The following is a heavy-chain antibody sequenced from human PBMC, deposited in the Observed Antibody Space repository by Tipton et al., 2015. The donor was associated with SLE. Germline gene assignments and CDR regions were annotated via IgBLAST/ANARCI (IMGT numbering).Heavy chain of an antibody. V-gene: IGHV4-59*08. CDR3: ARYSYFAAAFDI. J-gene: IGHJ3*02. CDR1: GVSISTYY. D-gene: IGHD5-18*01. CDR2: IHHSGIT. Sequence: LRLSCSVSGVSISTYYWGWIRQAPGKGLEWTGTIHHSGITYYNPSLKSRVTISVDTSKNQFSLKLSSVTAADTAMYYCARYSYFAAAFDIWGQGTLVTVSS.